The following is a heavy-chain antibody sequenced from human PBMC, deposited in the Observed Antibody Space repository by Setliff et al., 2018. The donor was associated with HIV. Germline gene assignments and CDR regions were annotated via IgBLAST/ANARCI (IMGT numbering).Heavy chain of an antibody. J-gene: IGHJ5*02. D-gene: IGHD6-13*01. V-gene: IGHV3-23*01. CDR2: SGSDGRT. CDR1: GFDFSGTA. Sequence: LRLSCLASGFDFSGTAMAWVRQAPGKGLEWVSGSGSDGRTHDRDSVKGRFSISRDNSRNTLSLQMNSLRVEDTAMYYCARPLLQQLVLGINWFDPWGQGTLVTVSS. CDR3: ARPLLQQLVLGINWFDP.